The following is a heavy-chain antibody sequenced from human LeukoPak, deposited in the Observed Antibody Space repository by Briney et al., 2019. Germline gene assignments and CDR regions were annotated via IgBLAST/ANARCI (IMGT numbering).Heavy chain of an antibody. J-gene: IGHJ4*02. CDR3: ARYYGYRATGFDY. D-gene: IGHD3-10*01. Sequence: SETLSPTCAVYGGSFSGYYWSWIRQPPGKGLEWIGEINHSGSTNYNPSLKSRVTISVDTSKNQFSLKLSSVTAADTAVYYCARYYGYRATGFDYWGQGTLVTVSS. CDR1: GGSFSGYY. CDR2: INHSGST. V-gene: IGHV4-34*01.